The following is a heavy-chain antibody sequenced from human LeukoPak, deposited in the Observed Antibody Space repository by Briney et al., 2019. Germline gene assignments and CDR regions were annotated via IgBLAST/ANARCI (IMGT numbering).Heavy chain of an antibody. D-gene: IGHD3-9*01. CDR1: GGSFSGYY. V-gene: IGHV4-34*01. Sequence: TSETLSLTCAVYGGSFSGYYWSWIRQPPGKGLEWIGEINHSGSTNYSPSLKSRVTISVDTSKNQFSLKLSSVTAADTAVYYCARADILTGYYRRLARHNWFDPWGQGTLVTVSS. CDR3: ARADILTGYYRRLARHNWFDP. CDR2: INHSGST. J-gene: IGHJ5*02.